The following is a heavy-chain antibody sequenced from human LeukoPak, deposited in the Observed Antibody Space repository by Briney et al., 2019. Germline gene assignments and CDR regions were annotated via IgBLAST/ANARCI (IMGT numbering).Heavy chain of an antibody. D-gene: IGHD2-8*01. J-gene: IGHJ3*02. CDR1: GGSISSGSYY. CDR3: ERHNGVVATGHDALDI. CDR2: IYYSGST. V-gene: IGHV4-39*01. Sequence: SETLSLTCTVSGGSISSGSYYWGWIPQPPGKGLVWIGSIYYSGSTYYNPSLKSRVTICVDTSKNHFSLKLSSVTDDDTVVYYGERHNGVVATGHDALDIWGKGTMVTVSS.